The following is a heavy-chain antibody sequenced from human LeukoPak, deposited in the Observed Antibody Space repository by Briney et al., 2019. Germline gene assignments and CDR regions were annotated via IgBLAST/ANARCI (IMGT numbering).Heavy chain of an antibody. D-gene: IGHD3-10*01. CDR3: AKILGGSGSWD. J-gene: IGHJ4*02. CDR1: GFTFDDYA. CDR2: ISWNGDTI. Sequence: GGSLRLSCAASGFTFDDYAMHWVRQAPGKGLEWVSGISWNGDTIGYADSVKGRFTISRDNSKNTLYLQMNSLRAEDTAVYYCAKILGGSGSWDWGQGTLVTVSS. V-gene: IGHV3-9*01.